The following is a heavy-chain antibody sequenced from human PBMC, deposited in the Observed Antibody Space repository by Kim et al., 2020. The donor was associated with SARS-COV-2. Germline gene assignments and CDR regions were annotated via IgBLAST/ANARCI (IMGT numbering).Heavy chain of an antibody. D-gene: IGHD3-3*01. CDR1: GGSISSGGYY. CDR3: ARAMGGITIFGVVTLSALYI. J-gene: IGHJ3*02. V-gene: IGHV4-31*03. CDR2: IYYSGST. Sequence: SETLSLTCTVSGGSISSGGYYWSWIRQHPGKGLEWIGYIYYSGSTYYNPSLKSRVTISVDTSKNQFSLKLSSVTAADTAGYYCARAMGGITIFGVVTLSALYIWGQGTMVTVSS.